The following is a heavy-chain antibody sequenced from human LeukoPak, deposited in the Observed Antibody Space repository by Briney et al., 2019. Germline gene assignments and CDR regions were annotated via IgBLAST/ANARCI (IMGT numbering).Heavy chain of an antibody. D-gene: IGHD3-10*01. CDR3: ARDRGDDAFDI. J-gene: IGHJ3*02. V-gene: IGHV4-59*12. CDR1: GGSISSYY. Sequence: SETLSLACTVSGGSISSYYWSWIRQPPGRGLEWIGYIYYSGSTNYNPSLKSRVTISVDTSKNQFSLKLSSVTAADTAVYYCARDRGDDAFDIWGQGTMVTVSS. CDR2: IYYSGST.